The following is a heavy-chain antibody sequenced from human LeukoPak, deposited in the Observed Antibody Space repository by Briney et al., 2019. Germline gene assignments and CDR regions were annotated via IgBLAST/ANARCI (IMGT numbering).Heavy chain of an antibody. CDR1: GYTFTSYG. CDR3: ARDRLYSSGWYGNNWFDP. J-gene: IGHJ5*02. CDR2: ISAYNGNT. V-gene: IGHV1-18*01. D-gene: IGHD6-19*01. Sequence: ASVKVSCKASGYTFTSYGISWVRQAPGQGLEWMGWISAYNGNTNYAQKLQGRVTMTTDTSTSTAYMELRSLRSDDTAVYYCARDRLYSSGWYGNNWFDPWGQGTLVTVSS.